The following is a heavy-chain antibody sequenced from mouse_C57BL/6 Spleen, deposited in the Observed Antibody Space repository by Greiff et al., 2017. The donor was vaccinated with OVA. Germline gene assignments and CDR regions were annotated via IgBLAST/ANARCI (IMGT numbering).Heavy chain of an antibody. CDR1: GFTFSDYG. CDR2: ISSGSSTI. J-gene: IGHJ1*03. Sequence: EVKLVESGGGLVKPGGSLKLSCAASGFTFSDYGMHWVRQAPEKGLEWVAYISSGSSTIYYADTVKGRFTISRDNAKNTLFLQMTSLRSEDTAMYYCAREVFTDWYFDVWGTGTTVTVSS. V-gene: IGHV5-17*01. CDR3: AREVFTDWYFDV.